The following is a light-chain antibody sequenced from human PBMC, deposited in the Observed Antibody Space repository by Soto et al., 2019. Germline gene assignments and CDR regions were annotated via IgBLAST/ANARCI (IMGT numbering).Light chain of an antibody. J-gene: IGKJ1*01. Sequence: EIVMTQSPATLSVSPRERVTLSCRASQSVSSNLAWYQQKPGQAPRLLIYGASTRATGIPARFSGSGSGTEFTLTISSLQSEDFAVYYCQQYNNWPPTFGQGTKVEIK. CDR1: QSVSSN. V-gene: IGKV3-15*01. CDR2: GAS. CDR3: QQYNNWPPT.